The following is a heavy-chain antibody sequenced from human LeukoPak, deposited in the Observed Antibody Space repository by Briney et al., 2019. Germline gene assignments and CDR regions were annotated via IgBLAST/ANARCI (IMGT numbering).Heavy chain of an antibody. CDR2: IYPGDSDT. V-gene: IGHV5-51*01. Sequence: GESLKISCKGSGYSFTTSWIGWVRQMPGKGLEWMGIIYPGDSDTRYSPSFQGQVTISADKSISTAYLQWSSLKASDTAMYYCARQMLGGYYGMDVWGQGTTVTVSS. J-gene: IGHJ6*02. D-gene: IGHD3-10*02. CDR1: GYSFTTSW. CDR3: ARQMLGGYYGMDV.